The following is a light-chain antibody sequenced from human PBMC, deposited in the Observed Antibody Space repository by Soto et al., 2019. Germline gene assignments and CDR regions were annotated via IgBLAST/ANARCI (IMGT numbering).Light chain of an antibody. CDR3: QQYYDNPPRT. Sequence: AIRMTQSPSSFSASTGDRVTITCRASQDISSYLPWYQQKPGKAPNLLIFGASTLQSGVPSRFSGSGSGTDFTLTITCLQSEDFATYYCQQYYDNPPRTFGQGTKVEIK. J-gene: IGKJ1*01. CDR2: GAS. CDR1: QDISSY. V-gene: IGKV1-8*01.